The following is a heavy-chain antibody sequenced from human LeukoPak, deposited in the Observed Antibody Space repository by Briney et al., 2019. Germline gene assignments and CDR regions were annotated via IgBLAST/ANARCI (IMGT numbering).Heavy chain of an antibody. CDR1: GFTFSSYW. CDR3: ARSTAKYFQH. V-gene: IGHV3-74*01. Sequence: QPGGSLRLSCAASGFTFSSYWMHWVRHAAGGGLVWVLRINSDGSSTSYADSVKGRFTISRDNAKNTLYLQMNSLRAEDTAVYYCARSTAKYFQHWGQGTLVTVSS. D-gene: IGHD5/OR15-5a*01. J-gene: IGHJ1*01. CDR2: INSDGSST.